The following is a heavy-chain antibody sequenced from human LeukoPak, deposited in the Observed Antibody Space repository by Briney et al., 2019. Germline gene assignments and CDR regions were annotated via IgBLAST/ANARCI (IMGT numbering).Heavy chain of an antibody. D-gene: IGHD2-8*01. CDR3: ARQWGNDMDV. J-gene: IGHJ6*02. CDR2: INIDGSTA. V-gene: IGHV3-74*01. Sequence: GGSLRLSCAASGFTFSTYWMHWVRQAPGKGLVWVSRINIDGSTATYADSMKGRFTISRDNAKSTLYLQMNSLRAEDTAVYYCARQWGNDMDVWGQGTTVTVSS. CDR1: GFTFSTYW.